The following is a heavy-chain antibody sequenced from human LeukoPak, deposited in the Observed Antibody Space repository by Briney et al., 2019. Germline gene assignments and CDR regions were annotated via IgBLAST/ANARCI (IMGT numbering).Heavy chain of an antibody. V-gene: IGHV3-30*04. CDR3: ARDGDTVTTEGGYFDY. D-gene: IGHD4-17*01. CDR1: GFTFSSYA. Sequence: GGSLRLSCAASGFTFSSYAMHWVRQAPGKGLEWVAVISYDGSNKYYADSVKGRFTISRDNSKNTLYLQMNSLRAEDTAVYYCARDGDTVTTEGGYFDYRGQGTLVTVSS. CDR2: ISYDGSNK. J-gene: IGHJ4*02.